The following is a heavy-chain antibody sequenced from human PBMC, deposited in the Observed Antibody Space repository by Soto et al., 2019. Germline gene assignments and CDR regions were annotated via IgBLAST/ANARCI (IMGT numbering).Heavy chain of an antibody. CDR3: ARDQDGSGSYYNQRWFDP. J-gene: IGHJ5*02. V-gene: IGHV3-21*01. CDR1: GFTFSSYS. CDR2: ISSSSSYI. Sequence: EVQLVESGGGLVKPGGSLRLSCAASGFTFSSYSMNWVRQAPGKGLEWVSSISSSSSYIYYADSVKGRFTISRDNAKNSLYLQMNSLRAEDTAVYYCARDQDGSGSYYNQRWFDPWGQGTLVTVSS. D-gene: IGHD3-10*01.